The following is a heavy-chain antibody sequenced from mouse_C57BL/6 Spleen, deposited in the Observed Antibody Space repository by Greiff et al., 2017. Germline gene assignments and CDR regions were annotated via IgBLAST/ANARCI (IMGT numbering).Heavy chain of an antibody. CDR3: TRKLGDVGHGFAY. J-gene: IGHJ3*01. Sequence: VQLQESGAELVRPGASVTLSCKASGYTFTDYEMHWVKQTPVHGLEWIGAIDPETGGTAYNQKFKGKAILTADKSSSTAYMELRSLTSEDSAVYYCTRKLGDVGHGFAYWGQGTLVTVSA. CDR1: GYTFTDYE. D-gene: IGHD4-1*01. CDR2: IDPETGGT. V-gene: IGHV1-15*01.